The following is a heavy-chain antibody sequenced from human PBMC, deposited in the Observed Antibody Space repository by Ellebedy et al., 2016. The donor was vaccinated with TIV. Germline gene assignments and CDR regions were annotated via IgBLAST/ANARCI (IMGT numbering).Heavy chain of an antibody. CDR2: FDPEDGET. Sequence: AASVKVSCKVSGYTLTELSMHWVRQAPGKGLEWMGGFDPEDGETIYAQKFQGRVTITADESTSTAYMELSSLRSEDTAVYYCARGAVAFYYWGQGTLVNVSS. V-gene: IGHV1-24*01. D-gene: IGHD4-23*01. CDR3: ARGAVAFYY. J-gene: IGHJ4*02. CDR1: GYTLTELS.